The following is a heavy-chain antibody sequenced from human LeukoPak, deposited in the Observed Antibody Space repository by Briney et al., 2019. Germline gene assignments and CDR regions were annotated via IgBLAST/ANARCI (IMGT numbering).Heavy chain of an antibody. CDR1: GGSISSGGYS. V-gene: IGHV4-30-2*01. D-gene: IGHD3-22*01. CDR3: ARFGGYYFSFGY. J-gene: IGHJ4*02. Sequence: PSETLSLTCAVSGGSISSGGYSWSWIRQPPGKGLEWIGYIYHSGSTYYNPSLKSRVTISVDRSKNQFSLKLSSVTAADTAVYYCARFGGYYFSFGYWGQGTLVTVSS. CDR2: IYHSGST.